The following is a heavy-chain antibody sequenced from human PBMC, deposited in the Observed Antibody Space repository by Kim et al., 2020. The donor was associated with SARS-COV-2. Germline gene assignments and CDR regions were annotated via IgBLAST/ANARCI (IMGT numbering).Heavy chain of an antibody. V-gene: IGHV4-39*07. CDR2: IYYSGST. J-gene: IGHJ3*02. CDR1: GGSISSSSYY. CDR3: ARSVAVAGQGGDAFDI. Sequence: SQTLSLTCTVSGGSISSSSYYWGWIRQPPGKGLEWIGSIYYSGSTYYNPSLKSRVTISVDTSKNQFSLKLSSVTAADTAVYYCARSVAVAGQGGDAFDIWGQGTMVTVSS. D-gene: IGHD6-19*01.